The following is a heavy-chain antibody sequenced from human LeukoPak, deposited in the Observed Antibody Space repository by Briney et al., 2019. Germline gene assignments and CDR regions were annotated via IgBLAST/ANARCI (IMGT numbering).Heavy chain of an antibody. Sequence: GRSLRLSCAASGFTFDDYAMHWVRQAPGKGLEWVSGISWNSGSIGYADSVKGRFTISRDNAKNSLYLQMNSLRAEDTAVYYCARARTCGGSCYHFDYWGQGTLVTVSS. J-gene: IGHJ4*02. CDR1: GFTFDDYA. CDR2: ISWNSGSI. D-gene: IGHD2-15*01. CDR3: ARARTCGGSCYHFDY. V-gene: IGHV3-9*01.